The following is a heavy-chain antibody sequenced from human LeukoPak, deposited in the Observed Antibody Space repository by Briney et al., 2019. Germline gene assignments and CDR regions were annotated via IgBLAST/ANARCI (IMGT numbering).Heavy chain of an antibody. CDR3: ARETGTSNWFDP. CDR1: GFTFSSYS. V-gene: IGHV3-21*01. Sequence: GGSLRLSCAASGFTFSSYSMNWVRQAPGKGLEWVSSISSSSSYIYYADPVKGRFTISRDNAKNSLYLQMNSLRAEDTAVYYCARETGTSNWFDPWGQGTLVTVSS. CDR2: ISSSSSYI. D-gene: IGHD7-27*01. J-gene: IGHJ5*02.